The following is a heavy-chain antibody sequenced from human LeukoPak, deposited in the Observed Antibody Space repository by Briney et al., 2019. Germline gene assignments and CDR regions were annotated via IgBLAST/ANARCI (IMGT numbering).Heavy chain of an antibody. CDR2: IFYTGST. Sequence: PSETLSLTCTVSGGSMSSYYWSWIRQPPGKGLEWIGYIFYTGSTNYNPSLKSRVTLSADTSKNQFSLKLGSVTAADTAVYYCARVQSSGSYRHFDYWGQGTLVTVSS. D-gene: IGHD1-26*01. V-gene: IGHV4-59*08. CDR1: GGSMSSYY. CDR3: ARVQSSGSYRHFDY. J-gene: IGHJ4*02.